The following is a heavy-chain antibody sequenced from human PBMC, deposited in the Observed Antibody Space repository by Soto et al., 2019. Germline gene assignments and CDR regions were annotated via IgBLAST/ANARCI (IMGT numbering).Heavy chain of an antibody. CDR2: ISSSSSYI. J-gene: IGHJ3*01. CDR3: ERAVVRARDTVDR. Sequence: EVQLVESGGGLVKPGGSLRLSCAASGFTFSSYSMNWVRQAPGKGLEWVSSISSSSSYIYYADSVKGRFTISRDNDKNYLDVQINSLRAEEKPVYNRERAVVRARDTVDRWGEGTMRIASS. D-gene: IGHD3-10*02. V-gene: IGHV3-21*01. CDR1: GFTFSSYS.